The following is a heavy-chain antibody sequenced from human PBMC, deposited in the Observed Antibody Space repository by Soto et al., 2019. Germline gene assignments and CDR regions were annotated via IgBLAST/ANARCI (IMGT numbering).Heavy chain of an antibody. J-gene: IGHJ6*02. V-gene: IGHV4-39*01. CDR2: IYYSGST. Sequence: PSETLSLTCTVSGGSISSSSYYWGWIRQPPGEGLEWIGSIYYSGSTYYNPSLKSRVTISVDTSKNQFSLKLSSVTAADTAVYYCARSIPQLSLGGHYYGVDVWGQGIMVTVSS. CDR3: ARSIPQLSLGGHYYGVDV. D-gene: IGHD6-13*01. CDR1: GGSISSSSYY.